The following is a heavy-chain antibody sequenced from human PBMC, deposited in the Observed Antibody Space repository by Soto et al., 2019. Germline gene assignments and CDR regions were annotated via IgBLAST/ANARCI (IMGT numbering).Heavy chain of an antibody. D-gene: IGHD2-15*01. CDR3: ARGYCRDRSCYSAAPNIGDY. CDR2: IDGLSRDI. V-gene: IGHV3-21*06. J-gene: IGHJ4*02. CDR1: VFAFSSYS. Sequence: PWGSLRISCVSSVFAFSSYSMSWVRQAPGKGLEWVSSIDGLSRDIHYADSARGRFTISRDNSKNSLFLQMNSLDAADTAIYFCARGYCRDRSCYSAAPNIGDYWGQGTLVTVSS.